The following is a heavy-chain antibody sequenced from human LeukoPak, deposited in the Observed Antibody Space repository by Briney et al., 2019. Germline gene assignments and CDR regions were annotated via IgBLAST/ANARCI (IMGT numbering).Heavy chain of an antibody. Sequence: RGPVTVSCTASGYTFTSYDINWVRQAPGQGLEWMGWMNHNSGNTDYAETVQGRVTITRDTSINTAYMQMNSLRAEDTAVYYCTRGPDNSNYASYIDYWGEGTLVTASP. CDR2: MNHNSGNT. J-gene: IGHJ4*02. V-gene: IGHV1-8*03. CDR3: TRGPDNSNYASYIDY. D-gene: IGHD4-11*01. CDR1: GYTFTSYD.